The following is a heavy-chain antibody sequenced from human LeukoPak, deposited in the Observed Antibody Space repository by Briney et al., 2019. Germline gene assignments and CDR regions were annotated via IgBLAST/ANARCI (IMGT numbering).Heavy chain of an antibody. CDR3: ARVVVVAAIPYYFDY. CDR2: IYNSGST. V-gene: IGHV4-59*11. Sequence: SETLSLTCTVSGGSISSHYWSWIRQPPGKGLEWIGYIYNSGSTNYNPSLKSRVTISVDTSKSQFSLKLSSVTAADTAVYYCARVVVVAAIPYYFDYWGQGTLVTVSS. CDR1: GGSISSHY. J-gene: IGHJ4*02. D-gene: IGHD2-15*01.